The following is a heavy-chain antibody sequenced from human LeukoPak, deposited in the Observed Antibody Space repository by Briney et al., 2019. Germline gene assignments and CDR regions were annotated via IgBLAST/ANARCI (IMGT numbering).Heavy chain of an antibody. Sequence: SETLSLTCTVSGGSISISSYYWGWIRQPPGKGLEWIGSIYYSGSTYYNPSLKSRVTISVDTSKNQFSLKLSSVTAADTAVYYCAGLKIVGATRSYWGQGTLVTVSS. J-gene: IGHJ4*02. V-gene: IGHV4-39*01. CDR3: AGLKIVGATRSY. CDR1: GGSISISSYY. D-gene: IGHD1-26*01. CDR2: IYYSGST.